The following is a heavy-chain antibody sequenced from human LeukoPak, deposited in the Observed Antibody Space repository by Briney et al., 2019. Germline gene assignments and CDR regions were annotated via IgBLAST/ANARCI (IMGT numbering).Heavy chain of an antibody. CDR3: AKDIRVQYYDSSGYYQD. J-gene: IGHJ4*02. D-gene: IGHD3-22*01. V-gene: IGHV3-7*03. CDR2: IKQDGSEK. CDR1: GFTFSSYW. Sequence: GGSLRLSCAASGFTFSSYWMSWVRQAPGKGLEWVAYIKQDGSEKYYVDSVKGRFTISRDNAKNSLYLQMNSLRAEDTAVYYCAKDIRVQYYDSSGYYQDWGQGTLVTVSS.